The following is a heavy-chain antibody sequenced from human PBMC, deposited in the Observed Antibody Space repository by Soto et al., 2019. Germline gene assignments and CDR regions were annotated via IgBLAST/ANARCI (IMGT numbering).Heavy chain of an antibody. V-gene: IGHV3-21*01. CDR1: GFTFSSYW. J-gene: IGHJ4*02. CDR2: ISSGSSDT. CDR3: ARVAY. Sequence: SLILSCAASGFTFSSYWMSWVRQAPGKGLEWVASISSGSSDTWYADSVKGRFIISRDNAQNSLFLQMNTLRPEDTAMYYCARVAYWGPGTQVTVSP.